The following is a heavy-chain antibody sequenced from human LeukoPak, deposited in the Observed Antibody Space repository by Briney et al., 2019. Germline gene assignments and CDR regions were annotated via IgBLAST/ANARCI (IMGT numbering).Heavy chain of an antibody. D-gene: IGHD2-2*01. CDR1: GGSISSYY. CDR2: SYYSGST. J-gene: IGHJ4*02. Sequence: SETLSLTCTVPGGSISSYYWSWIRQPPGKGLEWIGYSYYSGSTNYNPSLKSRVTISVDTSKNQVSLKLSSVTAADTAVYYCARQDSSFTSCFNYWGQGTLVTVSS. CDR3: ARQDSSFTSCFNY. V-gene: IGHV4-59*01.